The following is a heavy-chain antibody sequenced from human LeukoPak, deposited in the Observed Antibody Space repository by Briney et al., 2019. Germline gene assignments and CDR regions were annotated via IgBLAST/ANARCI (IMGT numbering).Heavy chain of an antibody. CDR3: ARGATAMATAFDY. CDR1: GGSISSGGYY. V-gene: IGHV4-31*03. Sequence: SQTLSLTCTVSGGSISSGGYYWSWIRQHPGKGLEWIGHIYYSGSTYYNPSLKSRVTISADTSKNQLSLKLSSVTAADTAVYYCARGATAMATAFDYWGQGNLVTVSS. CDR2: IYYSGST. J-gene: IGHJ4*02. D-gene: IGHD5-18*01.